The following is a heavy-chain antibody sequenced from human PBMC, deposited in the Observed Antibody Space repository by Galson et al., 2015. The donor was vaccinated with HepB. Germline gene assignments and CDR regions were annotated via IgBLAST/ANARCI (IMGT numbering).Heavy chain of an antibody. CDR3: TKDQIACSGSCYFGGFDS. J-gene: IGHJ4*02. CDR2: VTGDGTLI. CDR1: GFTISNYA. Sequence: SLRLSCAASGFTISNYAMRWVRQSPGKGLEWVSVVTGDGTLIDYADSVKGRFTISRDNSKNTLYLQMNSLRAEDTAIYYCTKDQIACSGSCYFGGFDSWGQGTLVTVSS. V-gene: IGHV3-23*01. D-gene: IGHD2-15*01.